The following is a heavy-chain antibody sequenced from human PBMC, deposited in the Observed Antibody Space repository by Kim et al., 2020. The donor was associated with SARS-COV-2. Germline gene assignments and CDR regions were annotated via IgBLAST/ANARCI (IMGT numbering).Heavy chain of an antibody. Sequence: GGSLRLSCAASGFTFSSYAMHWVRQAPGKGLEWVAVISYDGSNKYYADSVKGRFTISRDNSKNTLYLQMNSLRAEDTAVYYCARDYSSSSDFYYYYYGMDVWGQGTTVTVSS. CDR3: ARDYSSSSDFYYYYYGMDV. CDR1: GFTFSSYA. CDR2: ISYDGSNK. J-gene: IGHJ6*02. D-gene: IGHD6-6*01. V-gene: IGHV3-30-3*01.